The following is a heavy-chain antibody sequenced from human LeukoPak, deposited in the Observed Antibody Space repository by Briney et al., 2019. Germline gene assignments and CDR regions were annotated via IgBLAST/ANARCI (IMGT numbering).Heavy chain of an antibody. V-gene: IGHV7-4-1*01. CDR3: AREYCSGGSCYSMFDP. J-gene: IGHJ5*02. D-gene: IGHD2-15*01. CDR1: GYTFTSYA. Sequence: APVKVSCKASGYTFTSYAMNWVRQAPGQGLEWMGWINTNTGNPTYAQGFTGRFVFSLDTSVSTAYLQICSLKAEDTAVYYCAREYCSGGSCYSMFDPWGQGTLVTVSS. CDR2: INTNTGNP.